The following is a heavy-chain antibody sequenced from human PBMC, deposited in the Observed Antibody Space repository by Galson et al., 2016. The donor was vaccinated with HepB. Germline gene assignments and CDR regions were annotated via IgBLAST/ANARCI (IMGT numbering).Heavy chain of an antibody. Sequence: ETLSLTCAVYGGSFSGSYWTWVRQAPGKGLEWVSAIGASGYGAYYADSVKGRFTISRDNSYNTLYLQMNNLRADDTALYYCARLGLVGPTGWGSAFDIWGQGSMVTVSS. CDR2: IGASGYGA. V-gene: IGHV3-23*01. J-gene: IGHJ3*02. D-gene: IGHD1-26*01. CDR1: GGSFSGSY. CDR3: ARLGLVGPTGWGSAFDI.